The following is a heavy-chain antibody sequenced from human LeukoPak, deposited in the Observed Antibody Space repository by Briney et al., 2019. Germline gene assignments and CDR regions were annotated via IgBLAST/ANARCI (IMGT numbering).Heavy chain of an antibody. J-gene: IGHJ5*02. V-gene: IGHV3-21*01. CDR2: ISSGSTYI. CDR3: ARDKLAYCGGDCYPDA. D-gene: IGHD2-21*02. CDR1: GFTFSSYG. Sequence: GSLRLSCAVSGFTFSSYGMNWLRQAPGRGLEWVSSISSGSTYIYYAGSVKGRFTISRDNGKNSLYLQMNSLRAEDTAVYYCARDKLAYCGGDCYPDAWGQGTLVTVSS.